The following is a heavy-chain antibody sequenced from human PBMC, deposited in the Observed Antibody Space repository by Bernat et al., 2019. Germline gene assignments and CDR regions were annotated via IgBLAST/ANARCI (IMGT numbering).Heavy chain of an antibody. Sequence: VQLVESGGGLVQPGGSLRLSCAASGFTVSSYAMHWVRQAPGKGLEWVAVKSYDGSNKDYADSLKGRFTIPRDNSKNTLYLQMSSLRAEGTAVYYCARDFLGMWAAAADYWGQGTLVTVSS. CDR3: ARDFLGMWAAAADY. D-gene: IGHD6-13*01. CDR2: KSYDGSNK. V-gene: IGHV3-30-3*01. J-gene: IGHJ4*02. CDR1: GFTVSSYA.